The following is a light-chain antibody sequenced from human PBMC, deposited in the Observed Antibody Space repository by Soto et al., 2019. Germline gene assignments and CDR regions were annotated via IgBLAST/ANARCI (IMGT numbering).Light chain of an antibody. CDR3: CSYTSSSTLYV. CDR1: SSDIGFYND. J-gene: IGLJ1*01. V-gene: IGLV2-14*01. CDR2: EVK. Sequence: QSALTQPASVSGSPGQSITISCTGTSSDIGFYNDVSWYQQYPGKDPKIVIYEVKNRPSGGSNRFSGSKSGNTASLTISGLQADAEADYYCCSYTSSSTLYVFGTGTKLTVL.